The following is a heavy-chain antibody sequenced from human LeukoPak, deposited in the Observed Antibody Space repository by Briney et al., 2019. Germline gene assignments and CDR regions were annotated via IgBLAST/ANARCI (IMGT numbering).Heavy chain of an antibody. CDR3: ATIGDRRTGELYRIDY. J-gene: IGHJ4*02. Sequence: PGGSLRLSCAASGFTFSNYNMNWVRQAPGKGLEWVSFISSGGSYIYYTDSVKGRFTISRDNSKNTLYLQMNSLRAEDAAVYYCATIGDRRTGELYRIDYWGQGTLVTVSS. V-gene: IGHV3-21*01. D-gene: IGHD7-27*01. CDR1: GFTFSNYN. CDR2: ISSGGSYI.